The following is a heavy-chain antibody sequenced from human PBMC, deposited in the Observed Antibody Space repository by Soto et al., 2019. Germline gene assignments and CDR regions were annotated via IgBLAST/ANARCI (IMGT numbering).Heavy chain of an antibody. J-gene: IGHJ4*02. CDR1: GFPFSRYA. CDR3: AKDPHIVVVTAIIDY. V-gene: IGHV3-23*01. Sequence: GSLRLSCAASGFPFSRYAMSWVRQAPGKGLEWVSAISGSGGSTYYADSVKGRFTISRDNSKNTLYLQMNSLRAEDTAVYYCAKDPHIVVVTAIIDYWGQGTLVTVSS. CDR2: ISGSGGST. D-gene: IGHD2-21*02.